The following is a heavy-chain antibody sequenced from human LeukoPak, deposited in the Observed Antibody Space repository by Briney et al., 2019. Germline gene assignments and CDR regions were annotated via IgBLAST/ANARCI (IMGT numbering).Heavy chain of an antibody. J-gene: IGHJ4*02. Sequence: GGSLRLSCAASGFTFSSYWMSWVRQAPGKGLEWVANIKKGGSEKYYVDSVKGRFTISRDNAKTSLYLQMNSLRAEDTAVYYCARELSGVAGYAHPREIDYWGQGTLVTVSS. CDR2: IKKGGSEK. CDR3: ARELSGVAGYAHPREIDY. D-gene: IGHD3-10*01. CDR1: GFTFSSYW. V-gene: IGHV3-7*01.